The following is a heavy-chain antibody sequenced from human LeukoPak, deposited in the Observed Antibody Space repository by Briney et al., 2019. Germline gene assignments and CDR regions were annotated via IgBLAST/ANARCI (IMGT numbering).Heavy chain of an antibody. CDR1: GGSISSYY. Sequence: SETLSLTCTVSGGSISSYYWSWIRQPPGKGLEWIGEINHSGSTNYNPSLKSRVTISVDTSKNQFSLKLSSVTAADTAVYYCARVQDARQRYCSSTSCHTGIDYWGQGTLVTVSS. J-gene: IGHJ4*02. CDR2: INHSGST. CDR3: ARVQDARQRYCSSTSCHTGIDY. D-gene: IGHD2-2*02. V-gene: IGHV4-34*01.